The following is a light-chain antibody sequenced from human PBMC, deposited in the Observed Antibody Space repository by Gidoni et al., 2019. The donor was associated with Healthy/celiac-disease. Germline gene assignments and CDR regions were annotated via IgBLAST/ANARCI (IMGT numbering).Light chain of an antibody. CDR2: DVS. CDR3: SSYTSSSTQV. J-gene: IGLJ2*01. CDR1: SSDVGGYNY. V-gene: IGLV2-14*03. Sequence: QSALTQPASFSASPGQSITIYCTGTSSDVGGYNYVSWYQQHPGKAPKLMIYDVSNRPSGVSNRFSGSKSGNTASLTISGLQAEDEADYYCSSYTSSSTQVFGGGTKLTVL.